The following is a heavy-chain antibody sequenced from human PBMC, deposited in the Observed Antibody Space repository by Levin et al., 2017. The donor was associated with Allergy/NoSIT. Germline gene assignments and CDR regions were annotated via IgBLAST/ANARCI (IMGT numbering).Heavy chain of an antibody. CDR2: ISSSSSYI. CDR1: GFTFSSYS. D-gene: IGHD6-13*01. CDR3: ARDLGAAAGTGYFDY. Sequence: ASVKVSCAASGFTFSSYSMNWVRQAPGKGLEWVSSISSSSSYIYYADSVKGRFTISRDNAKNSLYLQMNSLRAEDTAVYYCARDLGAAAGTGYFDYWGQGTLVTVSS. V-gene: IGHV3-21*01. J-gene: IGHJ4*02.